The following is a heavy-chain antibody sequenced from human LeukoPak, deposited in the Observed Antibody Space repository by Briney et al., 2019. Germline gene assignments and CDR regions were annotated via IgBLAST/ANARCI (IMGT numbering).Heavy chain of an antibody. V-gene: IGHV1-69*05. CDR2: IIPIFGTA. D-gene: IGHD3-9*01. Sequence: SVKVSCKASGGTFSSYAISWVRQAPGQGLEWMGGIIPIFGTANYAQKFQGRVTITTDESTSTAYMELSSLRSEDTAVYYCARDLRRDILTGYAFDIWGQGTMVTVSS. CDR3: ARDLRRDILTGYAFDI. J-gene: IGHJ3*02. CDR1: GGTFSSYA.